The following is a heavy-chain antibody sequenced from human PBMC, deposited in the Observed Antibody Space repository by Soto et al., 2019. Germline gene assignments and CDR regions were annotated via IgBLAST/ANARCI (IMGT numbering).Heavy chain of an antibody. V-gene: IGHV1-24*01. CDR3: ATLYCSGGSCYGGDAFDI. D-gene: IGHD2-15*01. J-gene: IGHJ3*02. Sequence: ASVQVSSKVSGYTLTELSMHWVRQAPGKGREWMGGFDPEDGETIYAQKFQGRVTMTEDTSTDTAYMELSSLRSEDTAVYYCATLYCSGGSCYGGDAFDIWGQGTMVTVSS. CDR1: GYTLTELS. CDR2: FDPEDGET.